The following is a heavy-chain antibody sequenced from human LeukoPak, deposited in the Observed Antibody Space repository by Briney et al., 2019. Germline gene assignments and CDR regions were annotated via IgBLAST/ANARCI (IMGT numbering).Heavy chain of an antibody. V-gene: IGHV4-59*01. J-gene: IGHJ4*02. CDR2: IYYSGST. Sequence: SETLSLTCTVSGGSISSYYWSWIRQPPGKGLEWIGYIYYSGSTNYNPSLKSRVTISVDTSKNQFSLKLRSVTAADMAVYYCARDPRYYDILTGYYTPYYFDYWGQGTLVTVSS. CDR3: ARDPRYYDILTGYYTPYYFDY. CDR1: GGSISSYY. D-gene: IGHD3-9*01.